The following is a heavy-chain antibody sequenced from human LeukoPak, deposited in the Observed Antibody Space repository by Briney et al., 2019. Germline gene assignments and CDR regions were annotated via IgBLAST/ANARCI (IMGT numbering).Heavy chain of an antibody. V-gene: IGHV4-59*01. D-gene: IGHD2-21*01. CDR3: ARDWGGLRAFDI. Sequence: SETLSLTCTVSGGSISSYYWSWIRQPPGKGLEWIGYIYYSGTTNYNPSLESRVTISLDTSKNQFSLKLTSVTAADTAVYYCARDWGGLRAFDIWGQGTIVTVSS. CDR1: GGSISSYY. CDR2: IYYSGTT. J-gene: IGHJ3*02.